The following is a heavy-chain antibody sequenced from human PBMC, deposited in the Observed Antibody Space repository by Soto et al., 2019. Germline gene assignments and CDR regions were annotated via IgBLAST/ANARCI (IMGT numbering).Heavy chain of an antibody. CDR2: IYYNGST. Sequence: QVQLQDSGPGLVKPSQTLSLTCSVSGGSISSGDYYWSWIRQPPGKGLEWIGYIYYNGSTYYNPSLKSRVTISIDRPKNQFSLKLSSVTAADTAVYYCARAWYSSSAGFDYWGQGTLVTVSS. CDR3: ARAWYSSSAGFDY. D-gene: IGHD6-6*01. CDR1: GGSISSGDYY. J-gene: IGHJ4*02. V-gene: IGHV4-30-4*01.